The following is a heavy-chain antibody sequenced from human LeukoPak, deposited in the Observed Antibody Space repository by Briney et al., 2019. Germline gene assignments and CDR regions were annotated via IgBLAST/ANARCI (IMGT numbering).Heavy chain of an antibody. CDR1: GFTFSSYA. D-gene: IGHD6-13*01. V-gene: IGHV3-23*01. CDR2: ISGSGCST. J-gene: IGHJ2*01. CDR3: AKSVSSSWYFDL. Sequence: GGSLRLSFAASGFTFSSYAMSWVRQAPGKGLDWFSAISGSGCSTYYADSVKGRFTISRENSKKKLYLQMNRLRAEDTAVYYCAKSVSSSWYFDLWGRGTLVTVSS.